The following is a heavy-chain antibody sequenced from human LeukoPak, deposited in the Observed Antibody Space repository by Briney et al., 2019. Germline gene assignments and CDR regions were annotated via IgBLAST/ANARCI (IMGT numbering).Heavy chain of an antibody. CDR1: GYTLTGYY. CDR3: ARGSITMVRGVISPNWFDP. V-gene: IGHV1-2*04. D-gene: IGHD3-10*01. CDR2: INPNSGGT. Sequence: ASVKVSCKASGYTLTGYYMHWVRQAPGQGLEWMGWINPNSGGTNYAQKFQGWVTMTRDTSISTAYMELSRLRSDDTAVYYCARGSITMVRGVISPNWFDPWGQGTLVTVSS. J-gene: IGHJ5*02.